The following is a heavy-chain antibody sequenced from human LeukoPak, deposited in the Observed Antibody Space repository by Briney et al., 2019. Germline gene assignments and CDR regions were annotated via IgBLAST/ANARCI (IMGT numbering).Heavy chain of an antibody. CDR1: GFTFNNYG. CDR3: AKDRGSSRYFDY. V-gene: IGHV3-30*18. D-gene: IGHD3-10*01. Sequence: GGSLRLSCAASGFTFNNYGMHWVRQAPGKGLEWVAVISYDGSNKYYADSVKGRFTISRDNSKNTLYLQMNSLRAEDTAVYYCAKDRGSSRYFDYWGQGTLVTVSS. J-gene: IGHJ4*02. CDR2: ISYDGSNK.